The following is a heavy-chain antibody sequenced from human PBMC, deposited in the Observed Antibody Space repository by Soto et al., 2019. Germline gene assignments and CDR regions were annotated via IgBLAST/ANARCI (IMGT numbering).Heavy chain of an antibody. J-gene: IGHJ6*03. V-gene: IGHV3-21*01. CDR1: GFTFSSYN. D-gene: IGHD3-22*01. Sequence: EVQLVESGGGLVKPGGSLRLSCAASGFTFSSYNMNWVRQAPGKGLEWVSSLSSSSTYIYYADSVKGRFTISRDNAKNSLYLQMNSLRAEDTAVYYCAGGGINYDDYRSMDVWGKGTTVTVSS. CDR3: AGGGINYDDYRSMDV. CDR2: LSSSSTYI.